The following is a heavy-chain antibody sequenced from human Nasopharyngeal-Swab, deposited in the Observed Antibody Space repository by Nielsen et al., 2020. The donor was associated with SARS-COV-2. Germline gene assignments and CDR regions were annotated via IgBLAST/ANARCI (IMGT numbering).Heavy chain of an antibody. CDR3: ATYYYDSSGYWEGFDP. V-gene: IGHV4-39*07. CDR1: GGSISSSSYY. CDR2: IYYSGST. D-gene: IGHD3-22*01. Sequence: SETLSLTCTVSGGSISSSSYYWGWIRQPPGKGLEWIGSIYYSGSTYYNPSLKSRVTISVDTSKNQFSLKLSSVTAADTAVYYCATYYYDSSGYWEGFDPWGQGTLVTVSS. J-gene: IGHJ5*02.